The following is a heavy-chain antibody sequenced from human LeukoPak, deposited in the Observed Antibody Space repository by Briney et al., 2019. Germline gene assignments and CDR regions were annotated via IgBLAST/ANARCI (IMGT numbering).Heavy chain of an antibody. CDR3: ARDGGYGGNSKMAFDI. D-gene: IGHD4-23*01. CDR2: INPNSGGT. V-gene: IGHV1-2*02. CDR1: GYTFTGYY. Sequence: ASVKVSCKASGYTFTGYYMHWVRQAPGQGLEWIGWINPNSGGTNYAQKFQGRVTMTRDTSISTAYMELSRLRSDDTAVYYCARDGGYGGNSKMAFDIWGQGTMVTVSS. J-gene: IGHJ3*02.